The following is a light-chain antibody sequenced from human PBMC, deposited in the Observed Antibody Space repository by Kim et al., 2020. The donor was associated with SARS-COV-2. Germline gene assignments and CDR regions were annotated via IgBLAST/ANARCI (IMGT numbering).Light chain of an antibody. V-gene: IGKV1-39*01. CDR1: QSIRNY. CDR3: QQSYSIPRT. Sequence: DIQMTQSPSSLSASVGDRVTITCRASQSIRNYLNWYQQKPGKAPKLLIYAASSLQSGVPSRFSGSGSGTDFTLTISSLQPEDFATYYCQQSYSIPRTFGGGTKVDIK. J-gene: IGKJ4*02. CDR2: AAS.